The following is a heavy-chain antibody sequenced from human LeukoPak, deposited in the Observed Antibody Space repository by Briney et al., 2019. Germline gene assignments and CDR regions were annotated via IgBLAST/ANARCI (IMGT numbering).Heavy chain of an antibody. CDR1: GLTFDDYA. CDR2: ISWNSGSK. Sequence: GGSLRLSCAASGLTFDDYAMLGVPHVRGKAVVGVSGISWNSGSKGYADSVKGRFTISRDNAKNSLYLQMNSLRAEDTALYYCAKGYSSSGTDAFDIWGQGTMVTVSS. V-gene: IGHV3-9*01. D-gene: IGHD6-13*01. J-gene: IGHJ3*02. CDR3: AKGYSSSGTDAFDI.